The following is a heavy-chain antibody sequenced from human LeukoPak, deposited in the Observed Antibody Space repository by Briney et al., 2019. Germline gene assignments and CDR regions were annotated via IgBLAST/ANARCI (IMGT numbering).Heavy chain of an antibody. V-gene: IGHV3-74*01. Sequence: GGSLRLSCAASGFTFSSYGMHWVRQAPGKGLVWVSRINSDGSSTSYADSVKGRFTISRDNAKNTLYLQMNSLRAEDTAVYYCARGLGSRYCSGGSCYGFDYWGQGTLVTVSS. CDR1: GFTFSSYG. CDR2: INSDGSST. J-gene: IGHJ4*02. D-gene: IGHD2-15*01. CDR3: ARGLGSRYCSGGSCYGFDY.